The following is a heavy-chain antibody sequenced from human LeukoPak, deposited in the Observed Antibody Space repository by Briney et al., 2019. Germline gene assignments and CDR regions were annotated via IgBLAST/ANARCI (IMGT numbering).Heavy chain of an antibody. J-gene: IGHJ4*02. V-gene: IGHV3-30*02. Sequence: GGSLRLSCAASGFTFSTYAMHWVRQSPGKGLEWVAFIWPDGSKKYYADSVKGRFAISRENSKNTVYLQMNDLRPEDTALYFCAKISSSAESNFDYWGQGTLLTVSS. CDR1: GFTFSTYA. CDR2: IWPDGSKK. D-gene: IGHD6-25*01. CDR3: AKISSSAESNFDY.